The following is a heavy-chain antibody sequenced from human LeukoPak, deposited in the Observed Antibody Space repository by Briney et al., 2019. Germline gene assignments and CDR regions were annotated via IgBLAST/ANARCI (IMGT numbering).Heavy chain of an antibody. CDR2: INHSGST. J-gene: IGHJ4*02. CDR1: GGSFSGYY. V-gene: IGHV4-34*01. CDR3: ARHRQQLVDY. Sequence: SSETLSLTCAVYGGSFSGYYWSWIRQPPGKGLEWIGEINHSGSTNYNPSLKSRVTISVDTSKNQFSLKLSSVTAADTAVYYCARHRQQLVDYWGQGTLVTVSS. D-gene: IGHD6-13*01.